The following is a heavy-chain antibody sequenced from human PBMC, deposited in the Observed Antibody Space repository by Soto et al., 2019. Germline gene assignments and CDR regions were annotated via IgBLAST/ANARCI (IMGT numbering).Heavy chain of an antibody. V-gene: IGHV3-15*01. CDR2: NKSKTDGGTA. CDR3: TTGIYYDILTGYHNVAY. CDR1: GFNLRHPL. Sequence: SLRLSCVASGFNLRHPLKNWVRQGVEEWREWVGRNKSKTDGGTADYAAPVKGRATISRDDSKNTVYLQMNSLKTEDTAIYYCTTGIYYDILTGYHNVAYWGQGALVTVSS. J-gene: IGHJ4*02. D-gene: IGHD3-9*01.